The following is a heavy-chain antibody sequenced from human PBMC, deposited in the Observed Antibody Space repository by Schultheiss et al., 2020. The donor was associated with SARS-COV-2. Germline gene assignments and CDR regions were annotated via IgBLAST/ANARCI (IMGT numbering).Heavy chain of an antibody. V-gene: IGHV4-59*01. Sequence: SETLSLTCTVSGGSISSYYWSWIRQPPGKGLEWIGYIYYSGSTNYNPSLKSRVTISVDTSKNQFSLKLSSVTAADTAVYYCARGVGVQLWPRGEGPWFDPWGQGTLVTVSS. CDR2: IYYSGST. CDR1: GGSISSYY. J-gene: IGHJ5*02. D-gene: IGHD5-18*01. CDR3: ARGVGVQLWPRGEGPWFDP.